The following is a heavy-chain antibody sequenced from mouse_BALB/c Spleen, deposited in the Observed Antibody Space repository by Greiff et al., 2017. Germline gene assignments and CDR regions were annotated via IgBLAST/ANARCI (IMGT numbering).Heavy chain of an antibody. CDR1: GFTFSSYG. Sequence: EVKLMESGGGLVQPGGSLKLSCAASGFTFSSYGMSWVRQTPDKRLELVATINSNGGSTYYPDSVKGRFTISRDNAKNTLYLQMSSLKSEDTAMYYCARERPYAMDYWGQGTSVTVSS. D-gene: IGHD2-12*01. V-gene: IGHV5-6-3*01. CDR2: INSNGGST. J-gene: IGHJ4*01. CDR3: ARERPYAMDY.